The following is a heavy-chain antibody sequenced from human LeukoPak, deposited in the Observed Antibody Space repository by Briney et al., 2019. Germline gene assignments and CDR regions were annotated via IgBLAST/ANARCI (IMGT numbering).Heavy chain of an antibody. CDR2: IWYDGSNK. V-gene: IGHV3-33*01. D-gene: IGHD1-26*01. Sequence: GGSLRLSCAASGFTFSSYGMHGVRQAPGRGLEWAAIIWYDGSNKYYADSVKGRFTISRDNSKNTLYLQMNSLRAEDTALYYCARYSESYHAIDYWGQGTLVTVSS. J-gene: IGHJ4*02. CDR1: GFTFSSYG. CDR3: ARYSESYHAIDY.